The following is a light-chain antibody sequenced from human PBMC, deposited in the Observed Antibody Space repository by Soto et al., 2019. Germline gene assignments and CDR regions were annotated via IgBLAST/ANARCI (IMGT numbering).Light chain of an antibody. CDR2: DAS. CDR1: QSVSNY. V-gene: IGKV3-11*01. Sequence: EIVLTQPPATPSLSPGERATLSCRASQSVSNYLAWYQQKPGQAPRLLIYDASNRATDIPARFSGSGSGTDFTLTISSLEPEDFAVYYCQQRSNWPPFTFGQGTRLEIK. J-gene: IGKJ5*01. CDR3: QQRSNWPPFT.